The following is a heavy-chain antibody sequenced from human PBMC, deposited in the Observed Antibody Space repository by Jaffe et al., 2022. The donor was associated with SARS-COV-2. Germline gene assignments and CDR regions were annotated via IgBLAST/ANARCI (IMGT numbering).Heavy chain of an antibody. CDR1: GFTFSSYG. D-gene: IGHD3-10*01. CDR3: AKEGGGFGDYYFDY. V-gene: IGHV3-30*18. Sequence: QVQLVESGGGVVQPGRSLRLSCAASGFTFSSYGMHWVRQAPGKGLEWVAVISYDGSNKYYADSVKGRFTISRDNSKNTLYLQMNSLRAEDTAVYYCAKEGGGFGDYYFDYWGQGTLVTVSS. J-gene: IGHJ4*02. CDR2: ISYDGSNK.